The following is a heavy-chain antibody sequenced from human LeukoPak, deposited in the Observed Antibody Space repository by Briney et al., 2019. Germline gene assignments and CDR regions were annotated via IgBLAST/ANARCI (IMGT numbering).Heavy chain of an antibody. D-gene: IGHD3-10*01. CDR2: IRYDESDK. V-gene: IGHV3-30*02. CDR3: ATHYYASGNYYNPIFY. Sequence: GGSLRLSCAASGFTFSRYGMHWVRQAPGKGLEWVAFIRYDESDKKYKDSVKGRFTVSKDNSKNTLSLQMHSLRVEDTAVYYCATHYYASGNYYNPIFYWGQGARVSLSS. CDR1: GFTFSRYG. J-gene: IGHJ4*02.